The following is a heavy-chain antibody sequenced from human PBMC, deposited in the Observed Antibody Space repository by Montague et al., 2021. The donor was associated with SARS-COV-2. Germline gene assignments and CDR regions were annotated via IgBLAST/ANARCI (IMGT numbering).Heavy chain of an antibody. CDR1: AFTSAYYQ. CDR2: INQDETAQ. Sequence: SRRLSCAASAFTSAYYQLTWVRQAPGQGLQWVANINQDETAQTYVDSVKGRFTISRDNAKNSLILQMNSLKHEDTAVYYCARSPRGCGTGSFHYWGQGTLVTVSS. D-gene: IGHD2-8*02. J-gene: IGHJ4*02. V-gene: IGHV3-7*01. CDR3: ARSPRGCGTGSFHY.